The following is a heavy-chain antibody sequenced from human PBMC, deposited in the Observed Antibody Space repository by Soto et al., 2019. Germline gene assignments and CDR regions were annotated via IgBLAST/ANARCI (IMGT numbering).Heavy chain of an antibody. J-gene: IGHJ6*02. CDR1: GFIFSSSG. CDR3: AKWRGSFGIYYYYGMAV. V-gene: IGHV3-30*18. D-gene: IGHD5-18*01. CDR2: ISYDGTNK. Sequence: QVQLVESGGGVVQPGRSLRLSCAASGFIFSSSGMHWVRQAPGKGLEWLALISYDGTNKYYADSVKGRFTISRDNSKNTLDLQMSSLRADETAGHYCAKWRGSFGIYYYYGMAVWGQGTPVTGSS.